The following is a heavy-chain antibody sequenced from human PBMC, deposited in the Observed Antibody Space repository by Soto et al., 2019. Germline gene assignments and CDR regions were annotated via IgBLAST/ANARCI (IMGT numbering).Heavy chain of an antibody. J-gene: IGHJ4*02. V-gene: IGHV3-53*01. D-gene: IGHD6-13*01. Sequence: GGSLILSCVASGFTVSSNYMNWVRQAPGKGLEWVSVIYNTGITYYGDSVKGRFTISRDDSKNTLFLQMNTLSPEDTAVYYCARDPGGTAATGYGFDYWGQGTLVTAPQ. CDR3: ARDPGGTAATGYGFDY. CDR1: GFTVSSNY. CDR2: IYNTGIT.